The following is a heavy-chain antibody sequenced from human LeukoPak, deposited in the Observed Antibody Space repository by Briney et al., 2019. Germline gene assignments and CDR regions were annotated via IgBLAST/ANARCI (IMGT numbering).Heavy chain of an antibody. J-gene: IGHJ6*03. CDR3: ARIAVDGYMDV. CDR1: GGTFNRYA. CDR2: IIPIFGTA. V-gene: IGHV1-69*05. Sequence: SVNVSYKASGGTFNRYAISWVRQAPGQGGEGMGGIIPIFGTANYAQKFQGRVTITTDQSTSTAYMELSSLRSEDTAVYYCARIAVDGYMDVWGKGTTVTVSS. D-gene: IGHD2-21*01.